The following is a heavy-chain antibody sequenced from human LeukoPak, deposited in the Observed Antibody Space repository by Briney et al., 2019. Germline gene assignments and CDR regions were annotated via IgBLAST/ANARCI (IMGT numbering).Heavy chain of an antibody. D-gene: IGHD1-26*01. CDR1: GFTFSAYA. V-gene: IGHV3-30*18. CDR2: ISYDGGNI. Sequence: GGSLRLSCAASGFTFSAYAIHWVRQAPGKGLEWVAVISYDGGNIYYADSVKGRFTISRDNSKNTLFLEMNSLRGEDTAVYYCAKDPASGSSYYFYGMDVWGQGTTVTVSS. CDR3: AKDPASGSSYYFYGMDV. J-gene: IGHJ6*02.